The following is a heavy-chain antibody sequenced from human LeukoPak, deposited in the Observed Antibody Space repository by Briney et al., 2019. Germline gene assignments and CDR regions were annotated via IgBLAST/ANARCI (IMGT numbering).Heavy chain of an antibody. CDR1: GFTFSTYA. CDR3: TRNWGSDNWFDP. J-gene: IGHJ5*02. D-gene: IGHD7-27*01. CDR2: ISGSGGST. Sequence: GGSLRLSCAASGFTFSTYAMSWVRQAPGKGLEWFSAISGSGGSTYFADSVKGRFTISRDNSQNPLYLQMNSLRAEDTAVYYCTRNWGSDNWFDPWGQGTLVTVSS. V-gene: IGHV3-23*01.